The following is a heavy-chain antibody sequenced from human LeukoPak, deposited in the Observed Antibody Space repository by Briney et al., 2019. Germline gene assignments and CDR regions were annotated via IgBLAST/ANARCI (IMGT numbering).Heavy chain of an antibody. CDR2: ISAYNGNT. CDR3: AREVKTEPRIQLWTRKAWVWFDP. V-gene: IGHV1-18*01. D-gene: IGHD5-18*01. Sequence: ASVKVSCKASGYTFTSYGISWVRQAPGQGLEWMGWISAYNGNTNYAQKLQGRVTMTRDTSTSTVYMELSSLRSEDTAVYYCAREVKTEPRIQLWTRKAWVWFDPWGQGTLVTVSS. CDR1: GYTFTSYG. J-gene: IGHJ5*02.